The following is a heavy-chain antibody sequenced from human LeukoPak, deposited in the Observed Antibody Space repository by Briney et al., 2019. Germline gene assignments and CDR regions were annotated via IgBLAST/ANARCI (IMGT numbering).Heavy chain of an antibody. D-gene: IGHD6-13*01. J-gene: IGHJ4*02. V-gene: IGHV4-30-2*01. CDR2: IYHSGST. Sequence: SETLSLTCAVSGGSISSGGYSWSWIRQPPGKGLEWIGYIYHSGSTYYNPSLKSQVTISVDTSKNQFSLKLSSVTAADTAVYYCARGKGPAAGTSRTDYWGQGTLVTVSS. CDR3: ARGKGPAAGTSRTDY. CDR1: GGSISSGGYS.